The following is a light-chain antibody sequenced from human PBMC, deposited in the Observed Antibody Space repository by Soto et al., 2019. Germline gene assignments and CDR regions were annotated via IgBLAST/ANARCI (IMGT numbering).Light chain of an antibody. CDR1: SRDVGGYNY. CDR2: EVS. CDR3: NSYTTTSTPSV. J-gene: IGLJ1*01. V-gene: IGLV2-14*01. Sequence: QSVPTQASAVSGSTGQYITSSCTGTSRDVGGYNYVSWYQQLPGKAPKLMIYEVSNRPSGVSIRFSGSKSGNTASLTISGLRAEDEADYYCNSYTTTSTPSVFGTGTKVTVL.